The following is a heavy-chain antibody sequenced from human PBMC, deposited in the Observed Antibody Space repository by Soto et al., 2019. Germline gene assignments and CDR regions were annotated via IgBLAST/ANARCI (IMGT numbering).Heavy chain of an antibody. D-gene: IGHD2-15*01. Sequence: QVQLQESGPRLVKPSETLSLTCTVSVYSISSYYWTWMRQPPGKGLEYIVYIYYSGRNYYNPSLKSRVTISVDTSKNQFSLKLSSVTAADTAVYYCARGHLGITTTGTWYDFDYWGQGTLVTVSS. J-gene: IGHJ4*02. CDR2: IYYSGRN. CDR1: VYSISSYY. V-gene: IGHV4-59*01. CDR3: ARGHLGITTTGTWYDFDY.